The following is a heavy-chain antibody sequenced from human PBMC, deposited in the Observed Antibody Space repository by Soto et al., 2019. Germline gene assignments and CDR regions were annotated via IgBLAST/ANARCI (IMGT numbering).Heavy chain of an antibody. CDR3: VRGRGPMNRGYFYS. CDR1: GFKFEDFA. D-gene: IGHD3-10*01. J-gene: IGHJ4*02. CDR2: INWNSGDK. Sequence: VQMVESGGGLVKPGMALRLSCVTSGFKFEDFAMHWVRQGQGKGLEWVAGINWNSGDKDYGESAKGRFVISRDNGKRSLDLQMNSLRPEDTAVYYCVRGRGPMNRGYFYSWGRGTLVTVSP. V-gene: IGHV3-9*01.